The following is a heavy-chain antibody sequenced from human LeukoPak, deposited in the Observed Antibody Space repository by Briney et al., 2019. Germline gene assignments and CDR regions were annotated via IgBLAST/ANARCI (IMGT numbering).Heavy chain of an antibody. CDR2: INPNSGGA. CDR3: ARGRRYYDSSGDDAFDI. CDR1: GYTFTGYY. V-gene: IGHV1-2*02. D-gene: IGHD3-22*01. Sequence: ASVKVSCKASGYTFTGYYMHWVRQAPGQGLEGMGWINPNSGGANYAQKFQGRVTMTRDTSISTAYMELSRLRSDDTAVYYCARGRRYYDSSGDDAFDIWGQGTMVTVSS. J-gene: IGHJ3*02.